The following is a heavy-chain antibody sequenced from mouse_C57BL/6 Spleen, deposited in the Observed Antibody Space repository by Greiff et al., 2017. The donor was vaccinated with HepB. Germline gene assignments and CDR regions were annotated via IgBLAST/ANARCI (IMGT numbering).Heavy chain of an antibody. J-gene: IGHJ3*01. CDR1: GYSFTGYF. D-gene: IGHD2-5*01. CDR2: INPYNGDT. CDR3: ARYYYSNYAWFAY. Sequence: VQLQQSGPELVKPGDSVKISCKASGYSFTGYFMNWVMQSHGKSLEWIGRINPYNGDTFYNQKFKGKATLTVDKSSSTAHMELRSLTSEDSAVYYCARYYYSNYAWFAYWGQGTLVTVSA. V-gene: IGHV1-20*01.